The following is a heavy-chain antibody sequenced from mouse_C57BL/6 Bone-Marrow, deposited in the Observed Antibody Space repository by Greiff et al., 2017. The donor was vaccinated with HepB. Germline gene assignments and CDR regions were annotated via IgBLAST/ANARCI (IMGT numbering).Heavy chain of an antibody. J-gene: IGHJ2*01. V-gene: IGHV5-17*01. CDR1: GFTFSDYG. Sequence: DVMLVESGGGLVKPGGSLKLSCAASGFTFSDYGMHWVRQAPEKGLEWVAYISSGSSTIYYADTVKGRFTISRDNAKNTLFLQMTSLRSEDTAMYYCAHAYYLDYWGQGTTLTVSS. CDR2: ISSGSSTI. D-gene: IGHD2-10*01. CDR3: AHAYYLDY.